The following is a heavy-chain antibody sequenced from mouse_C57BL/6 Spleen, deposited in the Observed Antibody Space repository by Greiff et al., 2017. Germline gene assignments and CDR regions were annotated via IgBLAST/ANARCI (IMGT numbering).Heavy chain of an antibody. V-gene: IGHV1-55*01. CDR1: GYTFTSYW. J-gene: IGHJ2*01. Sequence: QVQLQQPGAELVKPGASVKMSCKASGYTFTSYWITWVKPRPGQGLEWIGDIYPGSGSTNYNEKFKSKATLTVDTSSSTAYMQLSSLASEDSAVYYGARRPYYYGSRDYYFDYGGQGTTLTVSS. CDR2: IYPGSGST. CDR3: ARRPYYYGSRDYYFDY. D-gene: IGHD1-1*01.